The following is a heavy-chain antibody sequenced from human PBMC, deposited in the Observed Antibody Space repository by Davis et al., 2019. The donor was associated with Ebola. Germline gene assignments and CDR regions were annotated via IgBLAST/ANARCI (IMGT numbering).Heavy chain of an antibody. J-gene: IGHJ4*02. D-gene: IGHD3-3*01. Sequence: ASVKVSCKASGYTFTNYGITWVRQAPGQGLEWMGWSSTSNGNTNYAQKLQGRVTMTTDTSTTTAYTELRSLRSDDTAMYYCVKDFWSDDPGYWGQGTLVTVS. CDR1: GYTFTNYG. CDR3: VKDFWSDDPGY. CDR2: SSTSNGNT. V-gene: IGHV1-18*01.